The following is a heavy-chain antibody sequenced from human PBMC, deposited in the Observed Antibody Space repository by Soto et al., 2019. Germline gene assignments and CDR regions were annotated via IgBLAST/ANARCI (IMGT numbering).Heavy chain of an antibody. V-gene: IGHV3-23*01. Sequence: GGSLRLSCAASGFPFDDYGMTWVRQAPGKGLEWVSTISESGGSTYYADSVKGRFTISRDNSKNTLYLQMNSLTAEDTALYYCANLVTTGSWGRGPLVTVSS. CDR3: ANLVTTGS. CDR1: GFPFDDYG. D-gene: IGHD4-17*01. CDR2: ISESGGST. J-gene: IGHJ5*02.